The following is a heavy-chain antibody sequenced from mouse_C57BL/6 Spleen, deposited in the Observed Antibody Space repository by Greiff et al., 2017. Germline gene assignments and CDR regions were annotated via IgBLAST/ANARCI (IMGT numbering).Heavy chain of an antibody. CDR3: ARWYYDYDGFAY. Sequence: VQLQQSGPELVKPGASVKMSCKASGYTFTDYNMHWVKQSHGKSLEWIGYINPNNGGTSYNQKFKGKATLTVNKSSSTAYMELRSLTSEDSAVYYCARWYYDYDGFAYWGQGTLVTVSA. D-gene: IGHD2-4*01. J-gene: IGHJ3*01. CDR1: GYTFTDYN. CDR2: INPNNGGT. V-gene: IGHV1-22*01.